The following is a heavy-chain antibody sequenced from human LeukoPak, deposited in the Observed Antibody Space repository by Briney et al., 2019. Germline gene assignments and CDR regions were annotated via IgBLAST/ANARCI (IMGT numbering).Heavy chain of an antibody. V-gene: IGHV1-8*01. CDR2: MNPDSGNT. CDR1: GYTFTSYD. CDR3: ARGDREGMDYYYMDV. J-gene: IGHJ6*03. D-gene: IGHD6-13*01. Sequence: GASVKVSCKAPGYTFTSYDINWVRQATGQGLEWMGWMNPDSGNTGYAQKFQGRVTMTRNTSISTAYMELSSLRSEDTAVYYCARGDREGMDYYYMDVWGKGTTVTVSS.